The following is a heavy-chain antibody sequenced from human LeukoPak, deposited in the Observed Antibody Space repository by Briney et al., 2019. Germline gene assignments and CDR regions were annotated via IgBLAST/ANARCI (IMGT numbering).Heavy chain of an antibody. Sequence: GGSLRLSCAASGFTFSSYSMNWVRQAPGKGLEWVANIKQNGSEKYYVDSVRGRFTISRDNAKNSLYLQMNSLRAEDTAVYYCARTAYSSSWYNPIDYWGQGTLVTVSS. CDR1: GFTFSSYS. CDR2: IKQNGSEK. J-gene: IGHJ4*02. V-gene: IGHV3-7*01. D-gene: IGHD6-13*01. CDR3: ARTAYSSSWYNPIDY.